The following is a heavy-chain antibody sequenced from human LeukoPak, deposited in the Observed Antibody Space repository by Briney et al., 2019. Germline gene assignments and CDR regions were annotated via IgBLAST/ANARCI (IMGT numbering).Heavy chain of an antibody. Sequence: GGSLRLSCAASGFTFSSYAMHWVRQAPGKGLEWVAVISYDGSNKYYADPVKGRFTISRDNSKNTLYLQMNSLRAEDTAVYYCARDWGSHDYWGQETLVTVSS. V-gene: IGHV3-30-3*01. J-gene: IGHJ4*02. D-gene: IGHD3-16*01. CDR1: GFTFSSYA. CDR2: ISYDGSNK. CDR3: ARDWGSHDY.